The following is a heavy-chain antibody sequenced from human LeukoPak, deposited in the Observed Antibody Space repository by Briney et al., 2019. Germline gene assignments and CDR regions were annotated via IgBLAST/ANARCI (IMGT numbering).Heavy chain of an antibody. Sequence: GGSLRLSCTASGFTFGDYAMSWVRQAPGKGLEWVGFIRSKAYGGTTEYAASVKGRFTISRDDSESIAYLQMNSLKTEDTAVYYCTRDGTAMVTFDYWGQGTLVTVSS. CDR1: GFTFGDYA. J-gene: IGHJ4*02. V-gene: IGHV3-49*04. CDR3: TRDGTAMVTFDY. D-gene: IGHD5-18*01. CDR2: IRSKAYGGTT.